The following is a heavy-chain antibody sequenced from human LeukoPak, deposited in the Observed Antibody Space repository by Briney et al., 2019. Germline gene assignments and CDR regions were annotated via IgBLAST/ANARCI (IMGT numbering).Heavy chain of an antibody. CDR1: VFTFSSYW. CDR2: IKQDRSER. D-gene: IGHD4-17*01. CDR3: TRGRYYFDY. J-gene: IGHJ4*02. Sequence: GGSLRLSCAASVFTFSSYWMSWVRQAPGKGLEWVANIKQDRSERYYVDSVKGRFTISRDNARNSLYLQMNSLRAEDTAVYYCTRGRYYFDYWGQGTLVTVSS. V-gene: IGHV3-7*01.